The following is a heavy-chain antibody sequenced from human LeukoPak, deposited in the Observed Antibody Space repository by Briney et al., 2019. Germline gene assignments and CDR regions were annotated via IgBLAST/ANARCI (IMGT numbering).Heavy chain of an antibody. CDR3: ARPHGESYYYFDY. V-gene: IGHV1-46*01. CDR2: INPSGTST. D-gene: IGHD1-26*01. J-gene: IGHJ4*02. Sequence: ASVKVSCKASGYTFTTSFMHWVRQAPGQGLEWTGVINPSGTSTDYAQRFQGRVTMTRDTSTNTVYMELSSLRSEDTAVYYCARPHGESYYYFDYWGQGTLVAVSS. CDR1: GYTFTTSF.